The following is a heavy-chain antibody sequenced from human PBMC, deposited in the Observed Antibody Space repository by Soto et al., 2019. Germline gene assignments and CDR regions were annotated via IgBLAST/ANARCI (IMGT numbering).Heavy chain of an antibody. D-gene: IGHD2-21*02. V-gene: IGHV3-21*01. CDR3: AREETAWPLAYGLDV. CDR1: GVTFSTYS. CDR2: IGTRSDI. Sequence: PGGSLRRTCAAFGVTFSTYSMHWVRQAPGKGLEWVSSIGTRSDIYYADSVKGRFTISRDNAKNSLSLQMNSLRAEDTGVYYCAREETAWPLAYGLDVWGQGTTVTVSS. J-gene: IGHJ6*02.